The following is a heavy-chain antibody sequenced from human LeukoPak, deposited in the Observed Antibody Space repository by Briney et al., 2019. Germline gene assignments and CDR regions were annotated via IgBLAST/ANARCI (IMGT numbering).Heavy chain of an antibody. CDR3: AKGGQATMVRGVNYGMDV. D-gene: IGHD3-10*01. V-gene: IGHV3-30*18. CDR1: GFTFSSYG. CDR2: ISYDGSNK. J-gene: IGHJ6*02. Sequence: GGSLRLSCAASGFTFSSYGMHWVRQAPGKGLEWVAVISYDGSNKYYADSVKGRFTISRDNSKNTLYLQMTSLRAEDTAVYYCAKGGQATMVRGVNYGMDVWGQGTTVTVSS.